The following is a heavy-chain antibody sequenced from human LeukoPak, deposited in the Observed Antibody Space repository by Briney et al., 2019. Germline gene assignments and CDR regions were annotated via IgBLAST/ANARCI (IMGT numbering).Heavy chain of an antibody. CDR1: GGSFSSYY. D-gene: IGHD3-16*01. J-gene: IGHJ6*03. CDR2: IYYSGST. Sequence: PSETLSLTCAVYGGSFSSYYWSWIRQPPGKGLEYIGYIYYSGSTNYNPSLKSRLTISVDTSKNQFSLKLSSVTAADTAVYYCARETSQKGAHYMDVWGKGTTVTISS. V-gene: IGHV4-59*01. CDR3: ARETSQKGAHYMDV.